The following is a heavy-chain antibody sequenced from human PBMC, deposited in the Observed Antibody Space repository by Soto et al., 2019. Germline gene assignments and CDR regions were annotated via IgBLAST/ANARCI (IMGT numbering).Heavy chain of an antibody. J-gene: IGHJ6*02. Sequence: QVQLQESGPGLVKPSETLSLTCTVSGGSISSYYWSWIRQPPGKGLEWIGYIYYSGSTNYNPSLKSRVTISVDTSKNQFSLKLSSVTAADTDVYYCARVVPAGNYGMDVWGQGTTVTVSS. D-gene: IGHD2-2*01. CDR1: GGSISSYY. CDR3: ARVVPAGNYGMDV. V-gene: IGHV4-59*01. CDR2: IYYSGST.